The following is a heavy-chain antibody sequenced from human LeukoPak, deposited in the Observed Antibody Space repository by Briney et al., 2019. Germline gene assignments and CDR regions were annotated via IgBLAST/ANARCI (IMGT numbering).Heavy chain of an antibody. Sequence: GGSLRLSCAASGFTFSSYGMHWVRQAPGKGLDWVAVIWYDGSNKYYADSVKGRFTISRDNSKNTLYLQMNSLRAEDTAVYYCAKEGRRYSSSWGRIDYWGQGTLVTVSS. CDR1: GFTFSSYG. CDR2: IWYDGSNK. CDR3: AKEGRRYSSSWGRIDY. V-gene: IGHV3-33*06. D-gene: IGHD6-13*01. J-gene: IGHJ4*02.